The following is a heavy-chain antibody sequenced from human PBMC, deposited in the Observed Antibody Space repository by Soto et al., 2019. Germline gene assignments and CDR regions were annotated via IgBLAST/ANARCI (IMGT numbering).Heavy chain of an antibody. CDR2: ISAYNGSK. J-gene: IGHJ4*02. V-gene: IGHV1-18*01. Sequence: QVQLVQSGAEVKKPGASVKVSCKASGYTFTSYGISWVRQAPGQGLEWMGWISAYNGSKKYAQKLQGRFTMTTDTSTSTAYQELRSLRSDDTAVYYCAIEPNYFDYWGQGTLVTVSS. CDR3: AIEPNYFDY. CDR1: GYTFTSYG.